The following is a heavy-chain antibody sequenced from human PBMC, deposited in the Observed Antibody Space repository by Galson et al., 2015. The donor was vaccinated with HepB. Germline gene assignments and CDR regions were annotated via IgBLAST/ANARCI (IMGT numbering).Heavy chain of an antibody. V-gene: IGHV4-30-2*01. CDR3: ARGRTWFGNGLDV. J-gene: IGHJ6*02. CDR2: IQQSGST. Sequence: TLSLTCVISGDSITSGGHSWNWIRQPPGKGLEWIGFIQQSGSTYYHPSLKSRVTISIDKSNNQFSLKLSSVTAADTAVYYCARGRTWFGNGLDVWGQGTTVTVSS. D-gene: IGHD3-10*01. CDR1: GDSITSGGHS.